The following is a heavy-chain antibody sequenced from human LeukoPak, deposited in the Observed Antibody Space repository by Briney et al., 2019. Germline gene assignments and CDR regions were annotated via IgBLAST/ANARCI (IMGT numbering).Heavy chain of an antibody. V-gene: IGHV3-30-3*01. CDR2: ISYDGSNK. CDR1: GFTFSSYA. CDR3: ASEGY. Sequence: GGSQRLSCAASGFTFSSYAMHWVRQAPGKGLEWVAVISYDGSNKYYADSVKGRFTISRDNSKNTLYLQMNSLRAEDTAVYYCASEGYWGQGTLVTVSS. J-gene: IGHJ4*02.